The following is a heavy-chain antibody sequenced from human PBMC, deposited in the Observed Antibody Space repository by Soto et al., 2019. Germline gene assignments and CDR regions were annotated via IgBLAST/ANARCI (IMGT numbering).Heavy chain of an antibody. CDR2: IFYSGST. CDR3: ASVRGGYYYAMDV. D-gene: IGHD3-10*02. CDR1: SGSISSTIYS. J-gene: IGHJ6*02. V-gene: IGHV4-39*01. Sequence: PSETLSLTCTVSSGSISSTIYSWDWIRQPPGKGLEWIGSIFYSGSTYYNPSLKSRVTISVDTSKNQFSLTLTSVTAADTAVYYCASVRGGYYYAMDVWGQGTTVTVSS.